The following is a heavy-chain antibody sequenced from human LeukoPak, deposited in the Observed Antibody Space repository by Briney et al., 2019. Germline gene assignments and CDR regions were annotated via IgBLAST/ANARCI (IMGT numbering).Heavy chain of an antibody. CDR1: GGSISSYY. CDR3: ARVITMVRGAPQKYTWFDP. V-gene: IGHV4-59*01. CDR2: IYYSGST. D-gene: IGHD3-10*01. J-gene: IGHJ5*02. Sequence: PSETVSLTCTVSGGSISSYYWSWIRQPPGKGLEWIGYIYYSGSTNYNPSLKSRFSISVETSKDQFSLKLSSLTAADTAVYYCARVITMVRGAPQKYTWFDPWGQGTLV.